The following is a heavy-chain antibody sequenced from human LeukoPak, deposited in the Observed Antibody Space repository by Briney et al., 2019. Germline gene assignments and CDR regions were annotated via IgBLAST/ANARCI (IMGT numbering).Heavy chain of an antibody. CDR2: INTIGNYI. J-gene: IGHJ4*02. CDR1: GFTFSKYH. CDR3: ARVGGMAQNYTPLFDY. V-gene: IGHV3-21*01. Sequence: GGSLRLSCAASGFTFSKYHMNWVRQAPGKGLEWIASINTIGNYIYYADSVKGRFTISRDNTKKTLYLQMNSLRADDTAIYYCARVGGMAQNYTPLFDYWGQGTLVPVSS. D-gene: IGHD3-3*01.